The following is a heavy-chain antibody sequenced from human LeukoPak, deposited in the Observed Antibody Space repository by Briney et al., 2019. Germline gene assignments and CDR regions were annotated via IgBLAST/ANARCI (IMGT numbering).Heavy chain of an antibody. D-gene: IGHD6-13*01. V-gene: IGHV3-33*01. Sequence: GGSLRLSCAASGFTFSSYGMHWVRQAPGKGLEWVAVIWYDGSNKYYADSVKGRFTISRDNSKNTLYLQMNSLRAEDTAVYYCASPSPGGAAAGLFDYWGQGTLVTVSS. CDR3: ASPSPGGAAAGLFDY. J-gene: IGHJ4*02. CDR2: IWYDGSNK. CDR1: GFTFSSYG.